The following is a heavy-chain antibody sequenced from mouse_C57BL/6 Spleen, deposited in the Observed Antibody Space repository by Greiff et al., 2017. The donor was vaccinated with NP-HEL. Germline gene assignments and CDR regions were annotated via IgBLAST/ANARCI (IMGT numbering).Heavy chain of an antibody. CDR3: ARGNEGLYFDY. V-gene: IGHV1-81*01. Sequence: VKLMESGAELARPGASVKLSCTASGYTFTSYGISWVKQRPGQGLVWIGEIYPRSGSTYYNEQFKGKATLTADKSSSTAYLELRSLPSEDSAVYFCARGNEGLYFDYWGQGTTLTVSS. D-gene: IGHD2-1*01. CDR2: IYPRSGST. J-gene: IGHJ2*01. CDR1: GYTFTSYG.